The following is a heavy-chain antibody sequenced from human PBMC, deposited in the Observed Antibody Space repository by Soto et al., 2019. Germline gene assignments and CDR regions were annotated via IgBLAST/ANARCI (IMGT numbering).Heavy chain of an antibody. Sequence: GGSLRLSCAASGFTFSDYYMNWIRQAPGKGLEWLSSISSGGSSIHYADSVKGRFTISRDNARNSLSLQMNSLRAADTAVYYCARGAPAGGNFDYWGQGTLVTVSS. V-gene: IGHV3-11*01. CDR2: ISSGGSSI. D-gene: IGHD6-13*01. CDR3: ARGAPAGGNFDY. J-gene: IGHJ4*02. CDR1: GFTFSDYY.